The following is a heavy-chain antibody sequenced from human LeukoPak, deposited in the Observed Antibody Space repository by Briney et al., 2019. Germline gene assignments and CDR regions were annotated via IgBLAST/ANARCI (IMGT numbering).Heavy chain of an antibody. Sequence: QPGGSLRLSCTASGFTFGDYAMSWVRQAPGKGLDWVGFIRSKAYGGTTEYAASMKGRFTISRDDSKSIAYLQMNSLKTEDTAVYYCTRLERHDYGDYNWFDPWGQGTLVTVSS. J-gene: IGHJ5*02. D-gene: IGHD4-17*01. CDR1: GFTFGDYA. V-gene: IGHV3-49*04. CDR3: TRLERHDYGDYNWFDP. CDR2: IRSKAYGGTT.